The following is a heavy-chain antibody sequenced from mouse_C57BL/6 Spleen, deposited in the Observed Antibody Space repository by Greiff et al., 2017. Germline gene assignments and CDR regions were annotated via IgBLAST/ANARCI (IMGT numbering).Heavy chain of an antibody. CDR2: FDPEDGDT. V-gene: IGHV14-1*01. D-gene: IGHD1-1*01. CDR1: GFNIKDYY. CDR3: ATVTVVALDY. Sequence: EVQLQQSGAELVRPGASVKLSCTASGFNIKDYYMHWVKQRPEQGLEWIGRFDPEDGDTEYAPKFQGKATMTADTSSNTAYLQLSSLTSEDTAVYYCATVTVVALDYWGQGTTLTVSS. J-gene: IGHJ2*01.